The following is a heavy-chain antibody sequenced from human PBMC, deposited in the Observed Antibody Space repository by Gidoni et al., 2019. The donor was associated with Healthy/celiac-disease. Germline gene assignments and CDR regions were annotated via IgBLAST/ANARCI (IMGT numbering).Heavy chain of an antibody. Sequence: EVQLVESGGGLVQPGGSLKLSCAASGFTFSGSAMHWVRQASGKGLEWVGRIRSKANSYATAYAASVKGRFTISRDDSKNTAYLQMNSLKTEDTAVYYCTRHGDYVRTDWFDPWGQGTLVTVSS. V-gene: IGHV3-73*01. CDR3: TRHGDYVRTDWFDP. CDR2: IRSKANSYAT. D-gene: IGHD4-17*01. J-gene: IGHJ5*02. CDR1: GFTFSGSA.